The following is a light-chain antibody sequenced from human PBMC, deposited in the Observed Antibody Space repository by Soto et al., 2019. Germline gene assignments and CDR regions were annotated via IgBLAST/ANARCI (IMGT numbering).Light chain of an antibody. CDR1: QSVSSGY. CDR3: QHYGNSQT. J-gene: IGKJ1*01. Sequence: EIVVTQSPGTLSLSPGDGAPLSCRAIQSVSSGYLAWYQHKPGQAPRLLIYVASRRAGGIPDRFSGSGSGTDFTLSISRLEPEDFAVYWCQHYGNSQTFGQGTRVQIK. V-gene: IGKV3-20*01. CDR2: VAS.